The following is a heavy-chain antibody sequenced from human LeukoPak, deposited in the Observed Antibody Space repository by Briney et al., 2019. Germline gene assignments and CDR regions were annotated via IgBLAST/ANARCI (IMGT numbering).Heavy chain of an antibody. CDR2: ISSSGSTI. CDR3: ARWGCSGGSCYSGTYYFDF. Sequence: GGSLRLSCAASGFTFSSYEMNWVRQAPGKGLEWVSYISSSGSTIYYADSVKGRFTISRDNAKNSLYLQMNSLRAEDTAVYYCARWGCSGGSCYSGTYYFDFWGQGTLVTVSS. V-gene: IGHV3-48*03. J-gene: IGHJ4*02. CDR1: GFTFSSYE. D-gene: IGHD2-15*01.